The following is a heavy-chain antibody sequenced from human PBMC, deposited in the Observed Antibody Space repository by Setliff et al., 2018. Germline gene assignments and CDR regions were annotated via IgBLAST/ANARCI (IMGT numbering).Heavy chain of an antibody. V-gene: IGHV4-4*07. D-gene: IGHD1-26*01. Sequence: SETLSLTCTVSGGSINNYYWSWIRQPAGKGLGWIGRVYSNVGTNFNPSLKSRVTMSVDASKNQISLKLMSVTAADTAVYYCASRNSDGGPEYFQHWGQGALVTVSS. CDR1: GGSINNYY. CDR3: ASRNSDGGPEYFQH. J-gene: IGHJ1*01. CDR2: VYSNVGT.